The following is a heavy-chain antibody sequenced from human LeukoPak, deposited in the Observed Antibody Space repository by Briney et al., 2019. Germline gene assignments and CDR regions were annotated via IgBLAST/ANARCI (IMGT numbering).Heavy chain of an antibody. CDR1: GFTFSSYG. Sequence: PGGSLRLSCAAPGFTFSSYGMHWVRQAPGKGLVWVSCINTDGSTTTYADSVKGRFTISRDNAKNTLYLQMNSLGAEDTAVYYCARGAGGGYFDYWGQGTLVTVSS. V-gene: IGHV3-74*01. CDR2: INTDGSTT. J-gene: IGHJ4*02. D-gene: IGHD3-10*01. CDR3: ARGAGGGYFDY.